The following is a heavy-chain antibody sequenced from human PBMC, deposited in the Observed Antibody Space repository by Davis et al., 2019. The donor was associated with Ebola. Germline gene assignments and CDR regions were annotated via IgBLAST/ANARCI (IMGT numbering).Heavy chain of an antibody. CDR1: GFTFSSYW. CDR3: ASGYGDYYFDY. D-gene: IGHD4-17*01. Sequence: PGGSLRLSCAASGFTFSSYWMSWVRQAPGKGLEWVANIKQDGSEKYYVDSVKGRFTISRDNAKNSLYLQMNSLRAEDTAVYYCASGYGDYYFDYWGQGTLVTVSS. CDR2: IKQDGSEK. V-gene: IGHV3-7*01. J-gene: IGHJ4*02.